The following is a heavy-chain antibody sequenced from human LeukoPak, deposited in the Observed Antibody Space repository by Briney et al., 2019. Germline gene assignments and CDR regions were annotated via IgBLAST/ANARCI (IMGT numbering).Heavy chain of an antibody. Sequence: GASLKISCKGSGSSFTSYWIGGVRKMRGKGLEWMGIIYPGDSDTRYSPSFQGQVTISAHKSISTAYLQWSSLKASDTAMYYCARQYYYDSSAAFDIWGQGTMVTVSS. D-gene: IGHD3-22*01. CDR1: GSSFTSYW. CDR2: IYPGDSDT. V-gene: IGHV5-51*01. J-gene: IGHJ3*02. CDR3: ARQYYYDSSAAFDI.